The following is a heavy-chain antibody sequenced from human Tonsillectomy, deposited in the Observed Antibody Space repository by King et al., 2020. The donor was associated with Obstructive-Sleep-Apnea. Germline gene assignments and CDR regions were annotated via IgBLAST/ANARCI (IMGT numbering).Heavy chain of an antibody. CDR1: GFTFSSYA. D-gene: IGHD2-2*01. CDR3: ARVKMGIVVVPAAIMRAFDI. Sequence: VQLVESGGGVVQPGRSLRLSCAASGFTFSSYAMHWVRQAPGKGLEWVAGISYDGSNKYYADSVKGRFTISRDNSKNTLYLQMNSLRAEDTAVYYCARVKMGIVVVPAAIMRAFDIWGQGTMVTVSS. V-gene: IGHV3-30-3*01. CDR2: ISYDGSNK. J-gene: IGHJ3*02.